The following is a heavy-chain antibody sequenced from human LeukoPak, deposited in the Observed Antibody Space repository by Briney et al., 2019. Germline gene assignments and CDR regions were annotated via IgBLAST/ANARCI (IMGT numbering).Heavy chain of an antibody. Sequence: GGSLRLSCAASGFTFIPYSMNWVRQAPGRGLEWVSSISGSSLYIYYADSVKGRFTISRDNAKNSLYLQMNSLRAEDTAVYYCARDPPYYDNSGYYYDYWGQGTLVTVSS. CDR3: ARDPPYYDNSGYYYDY. CDR2: ISGSSLYI. CDR1: GFTFIPYS. J-gene: IGHJ4*02. V-gene: IGHV3-21*01. D-gene: IGHD3-22*01.